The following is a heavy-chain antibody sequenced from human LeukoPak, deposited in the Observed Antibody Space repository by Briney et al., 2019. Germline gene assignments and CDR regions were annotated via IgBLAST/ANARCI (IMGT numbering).Heavy chain of an antibody. V-gene: IGHV3-33*06. Sequence: QPGGSLRLSCAASGFTFSSYGMHWVRQAPGKGLEWVAVIWYDGSNKYYADSVKGRFTISRDNSKNTLYLQMNSLRADDTAVYYCAKDRRQLVPHSHPTIDPGYWGQGTLVTVSS. CDR3: AKDRRQLVPHSHPTIDPGY. J-gene: IGHJ4*02. CDR1: GFTFSSYG. CDR2: IWYDGSNK. D-gene: IGHD6-6*01.